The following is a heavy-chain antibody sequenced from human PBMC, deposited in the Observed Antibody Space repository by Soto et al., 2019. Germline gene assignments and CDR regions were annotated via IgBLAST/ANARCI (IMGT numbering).Heavy chain of an antibody. CDR3: AAGFAYYLHDAFDI. D-gene: IGHD3-22*01. CDR1: GYTFTSYA. Sequence: ASVKVSCKASGYTFTSYAMHWVRQAPGQRLEWMGWINAGNGNTKYSQKFQERVTITRDMSTSTAYMELSSLRSEDTAVYYCAAGFAYYLHDAFDIWGQGTMVTVSS. V-gene: IGHV1-3*01. J-gene: IGHJ3*02. CDR2: INAGNGNT.